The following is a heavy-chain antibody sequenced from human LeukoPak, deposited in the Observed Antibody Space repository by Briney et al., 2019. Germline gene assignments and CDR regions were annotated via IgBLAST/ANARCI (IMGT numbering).Heavy chain of an antibody. J-gene: IGHJ4*02. CDR2: IYTSGST. Sequence: SETLSLTCTVSGGSISSGSYYWSWIRQPAGKGLEWIGRIYTSGSTNYNPSLKSRVTISVDTSKNQFSLKLSSVTAADTAVYYCARDQYDILTGYFFDYWGQGTLVTVSS. CDR3: ARDQYDILTGYFFDY. V-gene: IGHV4-61*02. D-gene: IGHD3-9*01. CDR1: GGSISSGSYY.